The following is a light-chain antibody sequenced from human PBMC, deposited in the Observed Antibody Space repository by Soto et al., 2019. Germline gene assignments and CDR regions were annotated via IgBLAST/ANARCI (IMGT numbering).Light chain of an antibody. CDR3: SSYAGSNNFGYV. J-gene: IGLJ1*01. CDR2: EVS. V-gene: IGLV2-8*01. CDR1: SSDVGGYNY. Sequence: XSALTQPPSASGSPGQSVTISCTGTSSDVGGYNYVSWYQQHPGKAPKLMIYEVSKRPSGVPDRFSGSKSGNTASLTVSGLQAEDEADYYCSSYAGSNNFGYVFGTGTKVTVL.